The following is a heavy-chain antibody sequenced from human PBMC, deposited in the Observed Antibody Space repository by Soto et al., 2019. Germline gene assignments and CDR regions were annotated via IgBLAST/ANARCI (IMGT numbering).Heavy chain of an antibody. J-gene: IGHJ4*02. CDR3: AKDLLSTVTTLGH. CDR1: GYTFSSYV. D-gene: IGHD4-17*01. V-gene: IGHV3-23*01. CDR2: ISGAGTSK. Sequence: EVQLLDSGGGFVQPGGSLRLSCAASGYTFSSYVMTWVRLAPGKGLEWVSSISGAGTSKFYADSVKGRFTISRDNSKNILYLEMDSLRAEDTAVYYWAKDLLSTVTTLGHWGQGTLVTVSA.